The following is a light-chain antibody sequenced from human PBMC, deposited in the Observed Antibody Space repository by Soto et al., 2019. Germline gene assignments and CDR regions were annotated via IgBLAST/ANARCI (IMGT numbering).Light chain of an antibody. V-gene: IGKV3-15*01. CDR1: QNVNNN. CDR3: QQRSNWVT. Sequence: EILMTQSPATLSVSPGDRATLSCRASQNVNNNLAWYQQKPGQAPRLLIYAASTRATGIPARFSGSGSGTEFTLTISSLEPEDFAVYYCQQRSNWVTFGPGTKVDIK. J-gene: IGKJ3*01. CDR2: AAS.